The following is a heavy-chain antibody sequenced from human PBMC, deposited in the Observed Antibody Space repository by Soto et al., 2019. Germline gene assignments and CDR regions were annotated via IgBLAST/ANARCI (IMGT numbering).Heavy chain of an antibody. CDR1: GYTFYSHS. CDR3: ARCIQGDYYYGMDV. Sequence: QAPLVQSGAEVRKPGASVKVSCKASGYTFYSHSISWVRQAPGQGLEWMGRINADYGNTQYAQKFRGRDTMTTDTSTTTVYMELTNLRSDDTAVYYCARCIQGDYYYGMDVWGQGTTVTVSS. CDR2: INADYGNT. D-gene: IGHD5-18*01. J-gene: IGHJ6*02. V-gene: IGHV1-18*01.